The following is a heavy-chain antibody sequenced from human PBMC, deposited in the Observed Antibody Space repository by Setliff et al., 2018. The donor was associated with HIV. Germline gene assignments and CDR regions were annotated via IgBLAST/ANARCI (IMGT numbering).Heavy chain of an antibody. V-gene: IGHV4-34*01. D-gene: IGHD7-27*01. CDR2: INHSGST. CDR1: GGSFSGYY. CDR3: ARGGRKIALTY. J-gene: IGHJ4*02. Sequence: SETLSLTCAVYGGSFSGYYWNWIRQPPGKGLEWIGEINHSGSTNYNPSLKSRVTISVDTSKNQFSLKLTSVTAADTAVYYCARGGRKIALTYWGQGTLVTVSS.